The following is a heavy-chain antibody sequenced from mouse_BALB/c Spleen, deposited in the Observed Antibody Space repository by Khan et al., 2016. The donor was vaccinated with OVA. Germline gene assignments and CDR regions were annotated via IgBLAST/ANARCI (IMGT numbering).Heavy chain of an antibody. Sequence: VQLVESGPGLVAPSESLSITCTVSGFSLSSYGVTWVRQPPGKGLEWLGVIWGDGSTNYHSGLKSRLTINKDNSKSQVFLKLNSLQTYDTATYYCAKFTPDYYSMDYWGQGTSVTVSS. CDR3: AKFTPDYYSMDY. D-gene: IGHD1-1*01. V-gene: IGHV2-3*01. CDR1: GFSLSSYG. CDR2: IWGDGST. J-gene: IGHJ4*01.